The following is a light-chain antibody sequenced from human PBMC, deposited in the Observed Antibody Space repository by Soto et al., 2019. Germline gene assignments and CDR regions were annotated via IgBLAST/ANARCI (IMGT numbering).Light chain of an antibody. V-gene: IGKV1-39*01. Sequence: DIQMTQSPSSLSASVGDRVTITCRASQSISTYLNWYQQKPGKAPKLLIYAASGSQSGVPSRFSGSGSETEFTLTISSLQPEDVATYYCQQSYSTLGTFGQGTKVEIK. CDR2: AAS. CDR3: QQSYSTLGT. J-gene: IGKJ1*01. CDR1: QSISTY.